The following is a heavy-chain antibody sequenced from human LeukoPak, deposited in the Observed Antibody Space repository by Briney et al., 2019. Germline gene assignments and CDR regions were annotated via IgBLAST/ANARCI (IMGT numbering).Heavy chain of an antibody. CDR1: GGSISSGDYY. CDR2: IYYSGSS. D-gene: IGHD6-19*01. Sequence: SETLSLTCTVSGGSISSGDYYWSWIRQPPGKGLEWIGYIYYSGSSYYIPSLKSRVTMSVDTSKNQFSLRLSSVTAADTAVYYCARLSPGVAVAGKPMFDYWGQGTLVTVSS. CDR3: ARLSPGVAVAGKPMFDY. J-gene: IGHJ4*02. V-gene: IGHV4-30-4*01.